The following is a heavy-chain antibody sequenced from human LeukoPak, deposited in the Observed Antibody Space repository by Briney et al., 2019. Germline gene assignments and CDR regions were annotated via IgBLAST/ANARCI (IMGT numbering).Heavy chain of an antibody. Sequence: GGSLRLSCAASGFTFSSYAMNWVRQAPGKGLEWVSAITGSGGRTYYADSVKGRFTISRDNAKNSLYLQMNSLRAEDTAVYYCARDLSGVTGYTYGRGIDYWGQGTLVTVSS. CDR1: GFTFSSYA. CDR2: ITGSGGRT. D-gene: IGHD5-18*01. CDR3: ARDLSGVTGYTYGRGIDY. J-gene: IGHJ4*02. V-gene: IGHV3-23*01.